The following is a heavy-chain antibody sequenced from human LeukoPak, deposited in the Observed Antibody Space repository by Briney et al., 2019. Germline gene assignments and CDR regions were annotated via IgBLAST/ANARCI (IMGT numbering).Heavy chain of an antibody. CDR3: ARAGYCSGGSRRYYFDY. CDR2: IIPIFGTA. Sequence: SVKVSCKASGGTFSSYAISWVRQAPGQGLEWMGRIIPIFGTANYAQKFQGRVTITTDESTSTAYMELSSLRSEDTAVYYCARAGYCSGGSRRYYFDYWGQGTLVTVSS. V-gene: IGHV1-69*05. J-gene: IGHJ4*02. CDR1: GGTFSSYA. D-gene: IGHD2-15*01.